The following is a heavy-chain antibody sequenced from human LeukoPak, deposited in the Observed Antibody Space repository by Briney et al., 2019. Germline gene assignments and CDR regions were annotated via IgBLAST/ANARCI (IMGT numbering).Heavy chain of an antibody. CDR2: INPSGGST. CDR3: ARECDYDILTGYRVDAFDI. V-gene: IGHV1-46*01. J-gene: IGHJ3*02. D-gene: IGHD3-9*01. CDR1: GYTFTSYY. Sequence: GASVKVSCKASGYTFTSYYMHWVRQAPGQGLEWMGIINPSGGSTSSAQKFQGRVTMTRDMSTSTVYMELSSLRSEDTAVYYCARECDYDILTGYRVDAFDIWGQGTMVTVSS.